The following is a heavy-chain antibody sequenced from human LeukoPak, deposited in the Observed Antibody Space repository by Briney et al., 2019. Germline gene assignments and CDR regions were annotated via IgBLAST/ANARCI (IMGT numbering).Heavy chain of an antibody. CDR1: GGTFNNYA. Sequence: SVKVSCKTSGGTFNNYAISWVRQAPGQGLEWMGRIIPILRIPDYAQNFQGRVTISADKSTSTAYMELSSLKSEDTAVYYCARSGGSSWYVSMYYWGQGTLVTVSS. D-gene: IGHD6-13*01. V-gene: IGHV1-69*04. CDR2: IIPILRIP. J-gene: IGHJ4*02. CDR3: ARSGGSSWYVSMYY.